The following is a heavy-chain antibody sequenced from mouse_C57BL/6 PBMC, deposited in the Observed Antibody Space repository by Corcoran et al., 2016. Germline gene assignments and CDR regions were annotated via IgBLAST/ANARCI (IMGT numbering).Heavy chain of an antibody. CDR1: GYTFTDYY. CDR3: AREGHFITPYFDV. J-gene: IGHJ1*03. Sequence: QVQLQRSGPELVKPGASVKISCKASGYTFTDYYINWVKQRPGQGLEWIGWIFPGSGSTYYNEKFKGKATLTVDKSSSTAYMLLSSLTSEDSAVYFCAREGHFITPYFDVWGTGTTVTVSS. V-gene: IGHV1-75*01. CDR2: IFPGSGST. D-gene: IGHD1-1*01.